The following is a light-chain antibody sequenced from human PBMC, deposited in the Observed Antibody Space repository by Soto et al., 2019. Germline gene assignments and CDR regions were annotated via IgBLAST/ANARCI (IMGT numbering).Light chain of an antibody. V-gene: IGKV3-11*01. J-gene: IGKJ4*02. CDR1: QSVSSY. CDR3: QQRSNWPPLT. CDR2: DAS. Sequence: EIVLTQSPATLSWSPGERATLSYRASQSVSSYLAWYQQKPGQAPRLLIYDASNRATGIPARFSGSGSGTDFTLTISSLETEDFAVYYCQQRSNWPPLTFGGGTKVEIK.